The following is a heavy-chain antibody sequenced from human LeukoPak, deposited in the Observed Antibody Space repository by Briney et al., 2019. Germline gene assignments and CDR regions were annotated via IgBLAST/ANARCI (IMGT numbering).Heavy chain of an antibody. V-gene: IGHV1-18*04. Sequence: ASGKVSCKASAYTFTSYGISRVRQAPGQGLELMGWISAYNGNTNYAQKLQGRVTMTTDTSTSTAYMELRSLRSDDTAVYYCARDTLGGSSSVDYWGQGTLVTVSS. CDR2: ISAYNGNT. D-gene: IGHD6-13*01. J-gene: IGHJ4*02. CDR3: ARDTLGGSSSVDY. CDR1: AYTFTSYG.